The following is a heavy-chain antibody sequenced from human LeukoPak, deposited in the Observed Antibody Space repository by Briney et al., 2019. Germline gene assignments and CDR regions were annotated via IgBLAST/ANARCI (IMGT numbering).Heavy chain of an antibody. CDR2: ISGSGDNT. V-gene: IGHV3-23*01. CDR1: GFNFSTYA. D-gene: IGHD6-19*01. J-gene: IGHJ3*02. Sequence: GGSLRLFCAASGFNFSTYAMTWVPQAPGKGLEWLSSISGSGDNTLYADSVKGRFTISRDNSKNTLYLQLSSLSAEDTAFHCCSNPRVAVAGSDWINAFDIGGQGTLVTVSS. CDR3: SNPRVAVAGSDWINAFDI.